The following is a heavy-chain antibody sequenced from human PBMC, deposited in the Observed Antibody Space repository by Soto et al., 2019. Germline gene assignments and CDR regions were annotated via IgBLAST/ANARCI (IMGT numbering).Heavy chain of an antibody. J-gene: IGHJ4*02. D-gene: IGHD2-2*01. Sequence: PSETLSLTCTVSGGSISSSSYYWGWIRQPPGKGLEWIGDIYYSGSTYYNPSLKSRFTISVDTFKNQFSLKLSSVTAADTAVYYCARMDLPAANNIIDYWGQGTLVTVSS. CDR2: IYYSGST. CDR1: GGSISSSSYY. CDR3: ARMDLPAANNIIDY. V-gene: IGHV4-39*07.